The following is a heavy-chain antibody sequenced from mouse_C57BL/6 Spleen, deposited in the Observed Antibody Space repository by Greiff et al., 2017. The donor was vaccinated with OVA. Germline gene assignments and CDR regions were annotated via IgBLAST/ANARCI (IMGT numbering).Heavy chain of an antibody. CDR2: ISYDGSN. V-gene: IGHV3-6*01. J-gene: IGHJ2*01. CDR3: ARGTAYFDY. D-gene: IGHD4-1*01. Sequence: EVKLQESGPGLVKPSQWRILTCSVTGELITSGYYGHWIRQFPGNKLEWMGYISYDGSNNYNPSLKNRISITRDTSKNHFFLKLNSVTTTDTATYYCARGTAYFDYWGQGTTLTVSS. CDR1: GELITSGYY.